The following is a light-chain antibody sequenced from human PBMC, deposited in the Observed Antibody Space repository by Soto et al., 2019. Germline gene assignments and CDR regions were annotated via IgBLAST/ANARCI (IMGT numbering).Light chain of an antibody. J-gene: IGKJ1*01. CDR1: QSIDTY. CDR3: QQYNNWPWT. V-gene: IGKV1-5*03. CDR2: KAS. Sequence: DIQMTQSPSSLSASVGDRVTITCRASQSIDTYLNWYQQKPGKAPKLLIYKASTLKSGVPSRFSGSGSGTEFTLTISSLQSEDFAVYYCQQYNNWPWTFGQGTKVDIK.